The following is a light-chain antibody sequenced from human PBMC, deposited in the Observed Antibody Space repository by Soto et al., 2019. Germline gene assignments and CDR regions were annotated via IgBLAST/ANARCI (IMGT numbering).Light chain of an antibody. V-gene: IGLV2-14*03. CDR2: DVT. CDR3: CSYTDIALDVV. J-gene: IGLJ2*01. Sequence: QSVLTQPASVSGSPGQSITISCTGTSSDFGDYDYVSWYQQLPGKAPKLLIFDVTHRPSGVSDRFSGSKSGNTASLTISGVRPEDEADYYCCSYTDIALDVVFGGGTKLTVL. CDR1: SSDFGDYDY.